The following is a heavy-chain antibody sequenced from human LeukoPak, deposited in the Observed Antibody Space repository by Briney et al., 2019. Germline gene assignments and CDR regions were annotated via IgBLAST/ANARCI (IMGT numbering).Heavy chain of an antibody. CDR3: ARGDGYKPFDY. D-gene: IGHD5-24*01. Sequence: GGSLRLSCAASGFTVSSNYMSWVRQAPGKGLEWVSVIYSGGSTYYAGSVKGRFTISRDNSKNTLYLQMNSLRAEDTAVYYCARGDGYKPFDYWGQGTLVTVSS. J-gene: IGHJ4*02. V-gene: IGHV3-66*01. CDR1: GFTVSSNY. CDR2: IYSGGST.